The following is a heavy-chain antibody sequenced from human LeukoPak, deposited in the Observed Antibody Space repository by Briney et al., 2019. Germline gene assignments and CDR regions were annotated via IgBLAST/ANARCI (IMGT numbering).Heavy chain of an antibody. J-gene: IGHJ5*02. Sequence: ASVKVSCKASGYTFTSYAMHWVRQAPGQRLEWMGWINAGNGNTKYSQEFQGRVTITRDTSASTAYMELSSLRSEDMAVYYCGRGVDYCSDGVCLPGSWGQGTLVTVSS. CDR2: INAGNGNT. V-gene: IGHV1-3*03. CDR1: GYTFTSYA. D-gene: IGHD2-8*01. CDR3: GRGVDYCSDGVCLPGS.